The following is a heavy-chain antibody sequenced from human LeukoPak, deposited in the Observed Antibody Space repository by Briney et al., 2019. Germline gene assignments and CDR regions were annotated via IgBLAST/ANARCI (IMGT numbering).Heavy chain of an antibody. J-gene: IGHJ6*02. V-gene: IGHV1-46*01. CDR3: ARDVECTSCSSAGNYGMDV. CDR2: INPSGGST. Sequence: ASVKVSCKASGYTFTSYYMHWVRQSPGQGLEWMGIINPSGGSTSYAQKFQGRVTMTRDTSTSTVYMELSSLRSEDTAVYYCARDVECTSCSSAGNYGMDVWGQGTTVTVSS. CDR1: GYTFTSYY. D-gene: IGHD2-2*01.